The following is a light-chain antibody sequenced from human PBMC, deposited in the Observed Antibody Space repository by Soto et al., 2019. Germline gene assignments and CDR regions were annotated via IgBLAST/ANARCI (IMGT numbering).Light chain of an antibody. CDR1: SSDIGGYNF. J-gene: IGLJ1*01. Sequence: QSVLTQPASVSGSPGQSITISCTGTSSDIGGYNFVSWYQQHPGKAPKLIIFEVSNRPSGVSHRFSGSKSDITASLTISGLXAGDEAVYYCSSYRSTSTLYVFGTGTKVTVL. CDR2: EVS. V-gene: IGLV2-14*01. CDR3: SSYRSTSTLYV.